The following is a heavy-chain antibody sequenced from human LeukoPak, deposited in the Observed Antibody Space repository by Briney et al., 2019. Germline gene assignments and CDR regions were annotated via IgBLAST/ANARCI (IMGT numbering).Heavy chain of an antibody. D-gene: IGHD4-17*01. CDR3: AKRVYGDYGYYYYMDV. J-gene: IGHJ6*03. V-gene: IGHV1-8*01. CDR2: MNPNSGNT. Sequence: ASVKVSCKASGYTFTSYDINWVRQATGQGLEWMGWMNPNSGNTGYAQKFQGRVTMTRNTSISTAYMELSSLRSEDTAVYYCAKRVYGDYGYYYYMDVWGKGTTVTVSS. CDR1: GYTFTSYD.